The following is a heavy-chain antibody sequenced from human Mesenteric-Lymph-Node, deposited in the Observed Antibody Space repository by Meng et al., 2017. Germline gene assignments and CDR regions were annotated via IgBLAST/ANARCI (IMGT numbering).Heavy chain of an antibody. CDR1: GFTFSSYS. D-gene: IGHD3-22*01. CDR3: ARDFGLESYYYDSSGYYPDAFDI. V-gene: IGHV3-21*01. J-gene: IGHJ3*02. CDR2: ISSSSSYI. Sequence: GGSLRLSCAASGFTFSSYSMNWVRQAPGKGLEWVSSISSSSSYIYYADSVKGRFTISRDNAKNSLYLQMNSLRAEDTAVYYCARDFGLESYYYDSSGYYPDAFDIWGQGTMVTVSS.